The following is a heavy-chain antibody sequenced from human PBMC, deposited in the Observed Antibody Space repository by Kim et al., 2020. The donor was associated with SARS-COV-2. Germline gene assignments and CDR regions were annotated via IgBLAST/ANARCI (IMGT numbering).Heavy chain of an antibody. D-gene: IGHD3-3*01. J-gene: IGHJ4*02. Sequence: ADSVKGRFTISRDNSKNTLYLQMNSLRAEDTAVYYCAKVGVLRFLEWLDYWGQGTLVTVSS. V-gene: IGHV3-23*01. CDR3: AKVGVLRFLEWLDY.